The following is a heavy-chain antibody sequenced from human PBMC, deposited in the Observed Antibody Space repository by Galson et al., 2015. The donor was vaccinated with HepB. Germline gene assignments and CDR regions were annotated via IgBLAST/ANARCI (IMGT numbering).Heavy chain of an antibody. J-gene: IGHJ6*03. V-gene: IGHV1-58*01. CDR2: IVVGSGNT. Sequence: SVKVSCKASGFTFTSSAVQWVRQARGQRLEWIGWIVVGSGNTNYAQKFQERVTITRDMSTSTAYMELSSLRSEDTAVYYCAADVLKLPPKLVRDGYYYYMDVWGKGTTVTVSS. CDR1: GFTFTSSA. D-gene: IGHD6-6*01. CDR3: AADVLKLPPKLVRDGYYYYMDV.